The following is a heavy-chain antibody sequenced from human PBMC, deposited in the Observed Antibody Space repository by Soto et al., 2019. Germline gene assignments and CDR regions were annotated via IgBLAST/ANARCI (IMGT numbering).Heavy chain of an antibody. D-gene: IGHD3-3*01. V-gene: IGHV4-31*03. CDR1: GGSISSGGYY. J-gene: IGHJ6*02. CDR2: IYYSGST. CDR3: ASSEKEGLEPGNVYCDFWSGYTTIPYYYYGMDV. Sequence: SETLSLTCTVSGGSISSGGYYWSWIRQHPGKGLEWIGYIYYSGSTYYNPSLKSRVTISVDTSKNQFSLKLSSVTAADTAVFYCASSEKEGLEPGNVYCDFWSGYTTIPYYYYGMDVWGQGTTVTVSS.